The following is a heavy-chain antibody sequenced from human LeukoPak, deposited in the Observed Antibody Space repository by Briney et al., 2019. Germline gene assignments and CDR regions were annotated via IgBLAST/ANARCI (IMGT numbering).Heavy chain of an antibody. J-gene: IGHJ5*02. CDR3: GSDRYDGAYVFS. Sequence: SETLSLTCTVSGGSISNYYWSWIRQPPGKGLEWIGRVYVNGSTNYNASVKSRFTMSVDKSKNQVSLKLRSVTAADTAVYYFGSDRYDGAYVFSWGQGTLVTVSS. CDR1: GGSISNYY. V-gene: IGHV4-4*07. CDR2: VYVNGST. D-gene: IGHD3-3*01.